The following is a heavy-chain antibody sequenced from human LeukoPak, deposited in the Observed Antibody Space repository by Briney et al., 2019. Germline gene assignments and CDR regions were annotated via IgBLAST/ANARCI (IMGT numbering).Heavy chain of an antibody. CDR1: GGSISSGDYH. CDR2: IHDSGST. J-gene: IGHJ6*02. CDR3: ARRIITYYYGLDF. Sequence: PSQTLSLTCTVSGGSISSGDYHWNWIRQPPGKGLEWIGFIHDSGSTLYDPSLKSRLSITVDTSKNQFSLKLKSVTAADTAVYYCARRIITYYYGLDFWGQGTTVTVSS. D-gene: IGHD3-10*01. V-gene: IGHV4-30-4*01.